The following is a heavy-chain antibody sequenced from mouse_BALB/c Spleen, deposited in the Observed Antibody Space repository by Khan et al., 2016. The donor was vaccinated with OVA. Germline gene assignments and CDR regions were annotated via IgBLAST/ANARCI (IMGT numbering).Heavy chain of an antibody. CDR2: INPSNDYT. J-gene: IGHJ3*01. CDR1: GYTFTSYT. V-gene: IGHV1-4*01. Sequence: VQLQQSGAELARPGASVKMSCKASGYTFTSYTIHWIKKRPGQGLEGIGYINPSNDYTNYNQKFTDKATLTKDKSSTTAYLRLSSLTSDDSAVDNCLSDGAYHRNDGWFAYWGQGTLVTVSA. D-gene: IGHD2-14*01. CDR3: LSDGAYHRNDGWFAY.